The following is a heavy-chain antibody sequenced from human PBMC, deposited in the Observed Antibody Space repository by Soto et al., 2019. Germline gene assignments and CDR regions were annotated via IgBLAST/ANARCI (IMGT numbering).Heavy chain of an antibody. CDR1: GGTFSSSA. CDR3: ARDNDRLQLGGNYYYILDV. J-gene: IGHJ6*02. V-gene: IGHV1-69*12. CDR2: IIPLFRTP. Sequence: QVQLVQSGAEMKEPGSSVKVSCKTSGGTFSSSAISWLRQAPGQGLEWMGGIIPLFRTPDYAQKFQGRVTMAADESTITAYMALSSLRSEDTAVYYCARDNDRLQLGGNYYYILDVWGQGTTITVSS. D-gene: IGHD4-4*01.